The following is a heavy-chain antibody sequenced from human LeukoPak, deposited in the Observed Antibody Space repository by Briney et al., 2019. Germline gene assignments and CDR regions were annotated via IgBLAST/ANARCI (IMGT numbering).Heavy chain of an antibody. Sequence: PSETLSLTCTVSGGSISSYYWSWIRQPPGKGLEWIGEINHSGSTNYNPSLKSRVTISVDTSKNQFSLKLSSVTAADTAVYYCARGQLELRTGFDYWGQGTLVTVSS. D-gene: IGHD1-7*01. J-gene: IGHJ4*02. CDR3: ARGQLELRTGFDY. V-gene: IGHV4-34*01. CDR1: GGSISSYY. CDR2: INHSGST.